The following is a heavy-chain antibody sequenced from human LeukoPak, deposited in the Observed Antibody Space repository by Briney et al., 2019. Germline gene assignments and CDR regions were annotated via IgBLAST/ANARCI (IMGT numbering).Heavy chain of an antibody. D-gene: IGHD6-19*01. CDR3: ARLARYSSGWYDPNAPTLAIYFDY. J-gene: IGHJ4*02. CDR1: GGSISSYY. CDR2: IYYSGST. V-gene: IGHV4-59*08. Sequence: PSETLSLTCTVSGGSISSYYWSWIRQPPGKGLEWIGYIYYSGSTNYNPSLKSRVTISVDTSKNQFSLKLSSVTAADTAVYYCARLARYSSGWYDPNAPTLAIYFDYWGQRTLVTVSS.